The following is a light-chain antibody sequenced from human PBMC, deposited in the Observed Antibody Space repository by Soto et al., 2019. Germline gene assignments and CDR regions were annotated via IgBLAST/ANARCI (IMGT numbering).Light chain of an antibody. V-gene: IGKV3-20*01. CDR1: QSVSNNY. Sequence: EIVLAQSPGTLSLSPVERATLSCRASQSVSNNYLAWYQQKPGQAPRLLIYGASNRATGIPDRFSGSGSGTEFTLTISSLQSEDFAVYYCQHYKTWPLAFGGGTKVDIK. CDR2: GAS. CDR3: QHYKTWPLA. J-gene: IGKJ4*01.